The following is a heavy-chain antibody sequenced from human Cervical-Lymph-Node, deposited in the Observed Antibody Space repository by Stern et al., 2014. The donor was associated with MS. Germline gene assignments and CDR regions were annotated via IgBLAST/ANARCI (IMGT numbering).Heavy chain of an antibody. J-gene: IGHJ4*02. D-gene: IGHD1-26*01. V-gene: IGHV1-2*02. CDR3: ARDVGSSRTH. CDR1: GYTFTGYY. Sequence: VQLEESGAEVKKPGASVKVSCKASGYTFTGYYMHWVRQAPGQGLEWVGWVNPNTGDTNYAQKFQGRVTMTRDTSINTAYMELSRLRSDDTAVYYCARDVGSSRTHWGQGTLVTVSS. CDR2: VNPNTGDT.